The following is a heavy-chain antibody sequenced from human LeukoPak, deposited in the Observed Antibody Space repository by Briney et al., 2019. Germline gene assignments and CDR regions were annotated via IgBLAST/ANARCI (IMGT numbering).Heavy chain of an antibody. Sequence: PGRSLRLSCEASGFTFRRHGMHWVRQAPGKGLEWVAVIWYDGSDKYYADSVKGRFSISRDNSKNTLYLQMNSLRAEDTAMYYCARDIASRHFDYWGQGTLVTASS. CDR2: IWYDGSDK. CDR1: GFTFRRHG. J-gene: IGHJ4*02. CDR3: ARDIASRHFDY. D-gene: IGHD5/OR15-5a*01. V-gene: IGHV3-33*01.